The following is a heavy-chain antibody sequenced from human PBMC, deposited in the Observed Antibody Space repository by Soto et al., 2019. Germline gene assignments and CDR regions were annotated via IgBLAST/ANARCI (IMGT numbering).Heavy chain of an antibody. D-gene: IGHD4-17*01. Sequence: SETLSLTCTVSGGSINSSDYNWSWIRQPPGKGLEWIGYIYHSGRTYYNPSLKSRLTISVDTSKSQFSLHLSSVTAADTAVYYCASYAKGDYFDYWGQGTLVTVSS. J-gene: IGHJ4*02. CDR3: ASYAKGDYFDY. CDR2: IYHSGRT. V-gene: IGHV4-30-4*01. CDR1: GGSINSSDYN.